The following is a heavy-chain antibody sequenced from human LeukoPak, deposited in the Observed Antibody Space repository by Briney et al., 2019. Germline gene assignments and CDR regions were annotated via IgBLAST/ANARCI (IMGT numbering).Heavy chain of an antibody. CDR3: ARVRGYSYGYLDY. CDR2: INHSGST. D-gene: IGHD5-18*01. J-gene: IGHJ4*02. V-gene: IGHV4-34*01. CDR1: GGSFSGYY. Sequence: SETLSLTCAVYGGSFSGYYWSWIRQPPGKGLEWIGEINHSGSTNYNPSLKSRVTISVDTSKNQFSLKLSSVTAADTAVYYCARVRGYSYGYLDYWGQGTLVTVPS.